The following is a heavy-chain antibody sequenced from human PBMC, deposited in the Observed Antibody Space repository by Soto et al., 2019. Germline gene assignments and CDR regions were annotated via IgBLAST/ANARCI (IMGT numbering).Heavy chain of an antibody. CDR3: ARDSVYSYGMDV. D-gene: IGHD3-10*01. J-gene: IGHJ6*02. CDR2: IYYSGST. V-gene: IGHV4-30-4*01. Sequence: QVQLQESGPGLVKRSQTLSLTCTVSGGSISSGDYYWSWIRQPPGKGLEWIGYIYYSGSTYYNPSLKSRVIISGDTSKNQFSLKLSSVTAADTAVYSCARDSVYSYGMDVWGQGTTVTVSS. CDR1: GGSISSGDYY.